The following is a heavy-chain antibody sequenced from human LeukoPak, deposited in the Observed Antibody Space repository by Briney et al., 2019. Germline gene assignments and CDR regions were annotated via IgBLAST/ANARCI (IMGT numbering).Heavy chain of an antibody. CDR1: GFTFSDYY. CDR2: ISSSGSTI. Sequence: PGGSLRLSCAASGFTFSDYYMSWIRQAPGKGLEWVSYISSSGSTIYYADSVKGRFTISRDDAKNSLYLQMNSLRAEDTAVYYCARSSTYYYDSSGYSGVWGQGTLVTVSS. V-gene: IGHV3-11*04. D-gene: IGHD3-22*01. CDR3: ARSSTYYYDSSGYSGV. J-gene: IGHJ4*02.